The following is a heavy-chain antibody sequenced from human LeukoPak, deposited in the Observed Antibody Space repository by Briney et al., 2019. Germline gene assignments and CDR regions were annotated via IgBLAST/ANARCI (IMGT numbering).Heavy chain of an antibody. CDR3: ARESDLTAVRGVTRWWLYYYGMDV. D-gene: IGHD3-10*01. J-gene: IGHJ6*02. V-gene: IGHV3-30-3*01. CDR1: GFTFSSYA. CDR2: ISYDGSNK. Sequence: GGSLRLSCAASGFTFSSYAMHWVRQAPGKGLEWVAVISYDGSNKYYADSVKGRFTISRDNSKNTLYLQMNSLRAEDTAVYYCARESDLTAVRGVTRWWLYYYGMDVWGQGTTVTVSS.